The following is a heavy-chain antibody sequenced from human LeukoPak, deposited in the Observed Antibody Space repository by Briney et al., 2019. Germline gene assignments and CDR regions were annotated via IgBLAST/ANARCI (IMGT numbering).Heavy chain of an antibody. J-gene: IGHJ4*02. D-gene: IGHD6-13*01. Sequence: SETLSLTCTVSGGSVSSGRYYWSWIRQPPGKGLEWIGYIYYSGSTNYNPSLKSRVTISVDTSKNQFSLKLSSVTAADTAVYYCARISSTWYRFDYWGQGTLVTVSS. CDR2: IYYSGST. CDR1: GGSVSSGRYY. CDR3: ARISSTWYRFDY. V-gene: IGHV4-61*01.